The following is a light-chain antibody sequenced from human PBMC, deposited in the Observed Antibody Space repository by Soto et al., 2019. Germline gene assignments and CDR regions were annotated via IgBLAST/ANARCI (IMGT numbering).Light chain of an antibody. CDR3: QQYNNWPPLT. J-gene: IGKJ4*01. CDR2: GAS. V-gene: IGKV3-15*01. CDR1: QSVSSS. Sequence: EIVLTHSPATLSVSPGETVTLSCRASQSVSSSLAWYQQQPGRSPRLLIYGASTRATGIPARFSGSGSGTEFTLTISSLQSEDFAVYHCQQYNNWPPLTFGGGTKVEIK.